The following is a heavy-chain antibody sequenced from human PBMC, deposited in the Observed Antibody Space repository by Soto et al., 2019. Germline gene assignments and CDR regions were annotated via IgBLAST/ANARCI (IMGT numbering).Heavy chain of an antibody. J-gene: IGHJ4*02. V-gene: IGHV1-69*01. CDR2: LIPIFGTP. Sequence: QVQLVQSGAEVKKPGSSVKISCMASGDTFRSYAIGWVRQAPGQGLEWMGGLIPIFGTPTYDPSFQGRLTLTADAAANTAYMELSSLRSVDTALYVCARGTSTSRGVDVPYYVDYGGQGTLVAVSS. CDR3: ARGTSTSRGVDVPYYVDY. D-gene: IGHD3-3*01. CDR1: GDTFRSYA.